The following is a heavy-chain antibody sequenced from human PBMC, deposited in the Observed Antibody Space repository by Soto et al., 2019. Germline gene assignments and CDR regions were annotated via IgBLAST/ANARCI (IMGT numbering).Heavy chain of an antibody. D-gene: IGHD3-22*01. CDR3: SSDRDDGSSYYPYYYYGMDV. Sequence: PGGSLRLSCAAPGFTFSSYAMSWVRQAPGKGLEWVSAISGRGGSTYYADSVKGRFTISRDNPKNTLYLQMNSLRAEDTAVYFCSSDRDDGSSYYPYYYYGMDVWGQGTTVTVSS. CDR2: ISGRGGST. CDR1: GFTFSSYA. J-gene: IGHJ6*02. V-gene: IGHV3-23*01.